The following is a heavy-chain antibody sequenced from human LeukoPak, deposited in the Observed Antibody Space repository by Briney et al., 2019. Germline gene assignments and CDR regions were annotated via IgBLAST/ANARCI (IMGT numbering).Heavy chain of an antibody. J-gene: IGHJ4*02. D-gene: IGHD3-3*01. V-gene: IGHV3-21*01. CDR1: GFTFSTYG. CDR2: ISSISTYT. CDR3: ARTHVPQYDFWTASI. Sequence: GGSLRLSCAASGFTFSTYGMIWVRQAPGKGPEWVSSISSISTYTHYADAVRGRFTISRDNTKNSLYLQMDSLRAEDTAVYYCARTHVPQYDFWTASIWGQGTLVAVSS.